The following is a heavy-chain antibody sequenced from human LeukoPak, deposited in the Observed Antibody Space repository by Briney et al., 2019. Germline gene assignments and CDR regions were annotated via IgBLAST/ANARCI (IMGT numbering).Heavy chain of an antibody. D-gene: IGHD4/OR15-4a*01. Sequence: GGSLRLSCSASGFSFSDSYMSWFRLSPEKGLEWIAYITSSGATTEYADSVKGRFTISRVNAKNSLYLQMNSLRPEDTAVYYCGRDPDYGDPYWGQGTLVTVSS. V-gene: IGHV3-11*01. CDR1: GFSFSDSY. CDR3: GRDPDYGDPY. J-gene: IGHJ4*02. CDR2: ITSSGATT.